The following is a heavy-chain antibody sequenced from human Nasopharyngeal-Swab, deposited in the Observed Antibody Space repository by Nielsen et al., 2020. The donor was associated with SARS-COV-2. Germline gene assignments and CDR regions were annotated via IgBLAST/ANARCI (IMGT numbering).Heavy chain of an antibody. CDR3: AKEGGSYSFDY. D-gene: IGHD1-26*01. J-gene: IGHJ4*02. Sequence: GGSLRLSCAASGFTFSSYAMSWVRQAPGKGLEWVSGISDSGGSTYYADSLKGRFTIPRDNSKDTLYLQMNSLRVEDTAVYYCAKEGGSYSFDYWGQGTLVTVSS. CDR1: GFTFSSYA. CDR2: ISDSGGST. V-gene: IGHV3-23*01.